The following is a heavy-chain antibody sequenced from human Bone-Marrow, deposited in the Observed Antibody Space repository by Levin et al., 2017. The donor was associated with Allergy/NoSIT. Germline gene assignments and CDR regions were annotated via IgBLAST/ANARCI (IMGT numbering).Heavy chain of an antibody. CDR2: ISYDGSNK. D-gene: IGHD2-15*01. J-gene: IGHJ6*02. Sequence: LSLTCAASGFTFSSYAMHWVRQAPGKGLEWVAVISYDGSNKYYADSVKGRFTISRDNSKNTLYLQMNSLRAEDTAVYYCARVYGGFVGYCSGGSCLPRRIRYYDYGMDGWGQGTTVTVSS. CDR3: ARVYGGFVGYCSGGSCLPRRIRYYDYGMDG. V-gene: IGHV3-30*04. CDR1: GFTFSSYA.